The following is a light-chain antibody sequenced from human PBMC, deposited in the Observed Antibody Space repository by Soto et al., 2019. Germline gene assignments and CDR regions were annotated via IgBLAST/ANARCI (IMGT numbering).Light chain of an antibody. J-gene: IGLJ2*01. CDR2: EVS. CDR3: CSYTGGTTLV. CDR1: SSDVGGYKY. V-gene: IGLV2-14*01. Sequence: QSALTQPASVSGSPGQSITISCTGSSSDVGGYKYVSWYQQHPGKAPKLRIFEVSNRPSGVSNRFSGSKSGTTASLTISGLQAEDEGDYYCCSYTGGTTLVCGGGTKVTVL.